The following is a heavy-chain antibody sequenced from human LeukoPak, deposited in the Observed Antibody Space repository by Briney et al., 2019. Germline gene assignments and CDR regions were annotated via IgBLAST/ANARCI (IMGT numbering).Heavy chain of an antibody. CDR2: IYYSGST. Sequence: PSETLSLTCIVSGCPISSYYWSWIRHPPGKGLEWIGYIYYSGSTNYNPSLKSRVTISVDTSKNQFSLKLSSVTAADTAVYYCARVLGYCTNGVCYDAFDIWGQGTMVTVSS. J-gene: IGHJ3*02. D-gene: IGHD2-8*01. CDR1: GCPISSYY. CDR3: ARVLGYCTNGVCYDAFDI. V-gene: IGHV4-59*01.